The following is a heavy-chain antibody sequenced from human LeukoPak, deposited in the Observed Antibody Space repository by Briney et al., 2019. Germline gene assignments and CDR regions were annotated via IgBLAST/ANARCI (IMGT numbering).Heavy chain of an antibody. CDR1: GFTFSSYA. CDR2: ISGSGGST. CDR3: ALYYDFWSGYYYFDY. D-gene: IGHD3-3*01. V-gene: IGHV3-23*01. J-gene: IGHJ4*02. Sequence: SGGSLRLSCAASGFTFSSYAMSWVRQAPGKGLEWVSAISGSGGSTYYADSVKGRFTISRDNSKNTLYLQMNSLRAEDTAVYYCALYYDFWSGYYYFDYWGQGTLVTASS.